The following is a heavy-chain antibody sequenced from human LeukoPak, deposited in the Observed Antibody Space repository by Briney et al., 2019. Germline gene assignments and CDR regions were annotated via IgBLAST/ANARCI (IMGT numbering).Heavy chain of an antibody. Sequence: SETLSLTCTVSGGSISSYYWSWIRQPPGKGLEWIGYIYYSGSTNYNPSLKSRVTISVDTSKNQFSLKLSSVTAADTAVYYCARDTIAAAGHCYYYYYGMDVWGQGTTVTVSS. J-gene: IGHJ6*02. V-gene: IGHV4-59*01. CDR1: GGSISSYY. CDR2: IYYSGST. D-gene: IGHD6-13*01. CDR3: ARDTIAAAGHCYYYYYGMDV.